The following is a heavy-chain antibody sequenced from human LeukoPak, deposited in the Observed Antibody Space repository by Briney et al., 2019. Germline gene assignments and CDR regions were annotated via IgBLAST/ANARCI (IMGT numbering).Heavy chain of an antibody. J-gene: IGHJ4*02. CDR2: IYYSGST. Sequence: SETLSPTCTVSGGSISSSSYYWGWIRQPPGKGLEWIGSIYYSGSTYYNPSLKSRVTISVDTSKNQFSLKLSSVTAADTAVYYCARSSRSDYDSSGYLFDYWGQGTLVTVSS. CDR1: GGSISSSSYY. V-gene: IGHV4-39*01. CDR3: ARSSRSDYDSSGYLFDY. D-gene: IGHD3-22*01.